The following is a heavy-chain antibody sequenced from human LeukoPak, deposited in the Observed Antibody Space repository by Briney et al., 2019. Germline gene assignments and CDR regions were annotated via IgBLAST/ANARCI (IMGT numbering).Heavy chain of an antibody. CDR2: IYYSGST. CDR3: AREDYQLVSGDFYYYMNV. CDR1: GSSISSGGYY. J-gene: IGHJ6*03. V-gene: IGHV4-31*03. Sequence: PSETLSLTCTVSGSSISSGGYYWSWIRQHPGKGLEWIGYIYYSGSTYYNPSLKSRVTISLDTSKDQFSLKVSSVTAADTAIYYCAREDYQLVSGDFYYYMNVWGKGTTVTVSS. D-gene: IGHD2-2*01.